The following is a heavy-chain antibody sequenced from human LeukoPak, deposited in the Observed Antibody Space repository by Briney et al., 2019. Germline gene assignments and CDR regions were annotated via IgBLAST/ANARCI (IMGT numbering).Heavy chain of an antibody. CDR1: RFTFSSYA. J-gene: IGHJ5*02. CDR2: ISYDGSNK. CDR3: ARAPRGQLNWFDP. D-gene: IGHD1-1*01. V-gene: IGHV3-30-3*01. Sequence: GRSLRLSCAASRFTFSSYAMHWVSQAPGKGLEWVVVISYDGSNKYYADSVKGRFTISRDNSKNTLYLQMNSLRAEDTAVYYCARAPRGQLNWFDPWGQGTLVTVSS.